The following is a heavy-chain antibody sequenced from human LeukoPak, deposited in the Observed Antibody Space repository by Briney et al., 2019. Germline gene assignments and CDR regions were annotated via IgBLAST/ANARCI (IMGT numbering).Heavy chain of an antibody. D-gene: IGHD2-21*01. CDR2: ISSVGST. CDR3: ARDQYTSNCYVHH. Sequence: GGSLRLSCAASGFTVSSNYMSWVRQAPGKGLEWVSLISSVGSTYYAGSVKGRFTISRDNSKNTLYLQMNSLRAEDTAVYYCARDQYTSNCYVHHWGQGTLVTVS. V-gene: IGHV3-53*01. CDR1: GFTVSSNY. J-gene: IGHJ1*01.